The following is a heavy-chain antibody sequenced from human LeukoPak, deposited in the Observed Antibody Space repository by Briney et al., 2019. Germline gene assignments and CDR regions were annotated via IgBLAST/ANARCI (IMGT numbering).Heavy chain of an antibody. CDR1: GGTFSSYG. V-gene: IGHV1-69*01. J-gene: IGHJ4*02. Sequence: SVKVSCKASGGTFSSYGINWVRQAPGQGLEWMGGIISIFGTTNYAQKFQGRVTITADESTSTAYMELSSLKASDTAIYYCARRITGTQPPSFDYWGLGTLVTVSS. CDR3: ARRITGTQPPSFDY. CDR2: IISIFGTT. D-gene: IGHD1-7*01.